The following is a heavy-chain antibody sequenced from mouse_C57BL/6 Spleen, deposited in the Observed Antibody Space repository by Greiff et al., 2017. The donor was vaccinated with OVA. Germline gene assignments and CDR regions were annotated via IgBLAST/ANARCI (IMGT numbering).Heavy chain of an antibody. V-gene: IGHV5-4*01. D-gene: IGHD4-1*01. CDR1: GFTFSSYA. CDR2: ISDGGSYT. CDR3: ARAGTDWYFDV. Sequence: EVQRVESGGGLVKPGGSLKLSCAASGFTFSSYAMSWVRQTPEKRLEWVATISDGGSYTYYPDNVKGRFTISRDNAKNNLYLQMSHLKSEDTAMYYCARAGTDWYFDVWGTGTTVTVSS. J-gene: IGHJ1*03.